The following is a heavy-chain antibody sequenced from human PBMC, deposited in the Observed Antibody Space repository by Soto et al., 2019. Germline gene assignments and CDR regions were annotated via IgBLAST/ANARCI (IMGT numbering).Heavy chain of an antibody. CDR2: ISYDGSNK. CDR1: GFTFSSYG. Sequence: QVQLVESGGGVVQPGRSLRLSCAASGFTFSSYGMHWVRQAPGKGLEWVAVISYDGSNKYYADSVKGRFTISRDNSKNTLYLQMNSVRAEDTGVYYCAKVAGYYDSPPPIDYWGQGTLVTVSS. J-gene: IGHJ4*02. D-gene: IGHD3-3*01. CDR3: AKVAGYYDSPPPIDY. V-gene: IGHV3-30*18.